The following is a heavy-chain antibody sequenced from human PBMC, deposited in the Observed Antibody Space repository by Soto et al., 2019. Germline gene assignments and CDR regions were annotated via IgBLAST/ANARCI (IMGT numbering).Heavy chain of an antibody. D-gene: IGHD6-6*01. J-gene: IGHJ6*02. V-gene: IGHV3-66*01. Sequence: EVQLVESGGGLVQPGGSLRLSCAASGFTVSSNYMSWVRQAPGKGLEWVSVIYSGGSTYYADSVKGRFTISRDNSKNTLYLQMSSLRDEDKAVYYCARDSRDSSSPRGVTTYYYYGMDVWGQGTTVTVSS. CDR1: GFTVSSNY. CDR2: IYSGGST. CDR3: ARDSRDSSSPRGVTTYYYYGMDV.